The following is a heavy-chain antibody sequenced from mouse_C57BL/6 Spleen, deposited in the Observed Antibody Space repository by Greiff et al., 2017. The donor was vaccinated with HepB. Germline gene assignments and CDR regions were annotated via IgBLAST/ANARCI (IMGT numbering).Heavy chain of an antibody. V-gene: IGHV5-17*01. CDR3: ARQDDYDGTWFAY. CDR1: GFTFSDYG. CDR2: ISSGSSTI. Sequence: DVMLVESGGGLVKPGGSLKLSCAASGFTFSDYGMHWVRQAPEKGLEWIAYISSGSSTIYYADTVKGRFTISRDNAKNTLFLQMTSLRSEDTAMYYCARQDDYDGTWFAYWGQGTLVTVAA. D-gene: IGHD2-4*01. J-gene: IGHJ3*01.